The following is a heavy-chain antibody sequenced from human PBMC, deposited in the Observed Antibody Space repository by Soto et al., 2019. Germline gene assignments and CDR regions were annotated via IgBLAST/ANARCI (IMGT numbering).Heavy chain of an antibody. CDR3: ARGEQYSGRIFDY. J-gene: IGHJ4*02. Sequence: SQXLSLTCVISGDSVSSNSAAWNWTRQSPSRGLEWLGRTYYRSKWYSDYAASVESRITVNPDTSKNHFSLQLNSVTPEDTAVYYCARGEQYSGRIFDYWGQGTLVTVSS. CDR2: TYYRSKWYS. D-gene: IGHD1-26*01. V-gene: IGHV6-1*01. CDR1: GDSVSSNSAA.